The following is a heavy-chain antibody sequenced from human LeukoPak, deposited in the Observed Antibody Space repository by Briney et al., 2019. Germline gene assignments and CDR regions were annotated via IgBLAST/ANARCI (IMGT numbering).Heavy chain of an antibody. D-gene: IGHD2-15*01. CDR3: AKNGDRGAFCSGGTCYPYYYYYMDV. J-gene: IGHJ6*03. Sequence: GGTLRLSCAASGFTFSTYGMSWVRQAPGKGLEWVSAVSSTGGTTYYADSVKGRFTISRDNSKNTLFLQMNSLRAEDTAVYYCAKNGDRGAFCSGGTCYPYYYYYMDVWGKGTTVIISS. CDR2: VSSTGGTT. CDR1: GFTFSTYG. V-gene: IGHV3-23*01.